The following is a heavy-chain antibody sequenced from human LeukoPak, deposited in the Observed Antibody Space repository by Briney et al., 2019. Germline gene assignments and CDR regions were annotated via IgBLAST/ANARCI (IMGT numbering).Heavy chain of an antibody. CDR3: ARDGGPPIFGVVITTTNWFDP. Sequence: EASVKVSCKASGGTFSTYAISWVRQAPGQGLEWMGGIIPIFGTANYAQKFQGRVTITADESTSTAYMELSSLRSEDTAVYYCARDGGPPIFGVVITTTNWFDPWGQGTLVTVSS. CDR1: GGTFSTYA. J-gene: IGHJ5*02. CDR2: IIPIFGTA. V-gene: IGHV1-69*13. D-gene: IGHD3-3*01.